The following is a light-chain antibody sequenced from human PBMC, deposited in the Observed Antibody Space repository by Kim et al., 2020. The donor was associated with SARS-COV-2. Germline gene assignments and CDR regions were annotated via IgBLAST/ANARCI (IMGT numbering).Light chain of an antibody. CDR1: TVAVTSSHY. CDR2: DTS. CDR3: LLSYSGAPV. V-gene: IGLV7-46*01. Sequence: PGRTITFASAASTVAVTSSHYPYCFQQKPGQAPRILIYDTSNKHSWTPARSSGSLLGGKAALTLSGAQPEDEAEDYCLLSYSGAPVFGGGTQLTVL. J-gene: IGLJ3*02.